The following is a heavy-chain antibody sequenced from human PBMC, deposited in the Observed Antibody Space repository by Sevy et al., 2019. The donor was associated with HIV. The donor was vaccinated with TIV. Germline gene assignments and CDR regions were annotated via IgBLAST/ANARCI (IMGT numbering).Heavy chain of an antibody. CDR1: GFTFSSYG. Sequence: GGSLRLSCAASGFTFSSYGMHWVRQAPGKGLEWVAFIRYDGSNKYYADSVKGRFTISRDNSKNTLYLQMNSPRAEDTAVYYCAKDFDSGYSSSWTPYNWFDPWGQGTLVTVSS. CDR2: IRYDGSNK. CDR3: AKDFDSGYSSSWTPYNWFDP. V-gene: IGHV3-30*02. D-gene: IGHD6-13*01. J-gene: IGHJ5*02.